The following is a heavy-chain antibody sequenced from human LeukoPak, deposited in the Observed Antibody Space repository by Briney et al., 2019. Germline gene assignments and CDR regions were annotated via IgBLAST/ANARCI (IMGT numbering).Heavy chain of an antibody. CDR1: GFTFSGYR. V-gene: IGHV3-66*01. J-gene: IGHJ4*02. CDR2: IYSGGST. D-gene: IGHD6-6*01. CDR3: ARVIAARHFDY. Sequence: GGSLRLSCATSGFTFSGYRMNWVRQAPGKGLEWVSLIYSGGSTYYADSVKGRFTISRDNSMNTMFLQMNSLRAEDTAVYYCARVIAARHFDYWGQGTLVTVSS.